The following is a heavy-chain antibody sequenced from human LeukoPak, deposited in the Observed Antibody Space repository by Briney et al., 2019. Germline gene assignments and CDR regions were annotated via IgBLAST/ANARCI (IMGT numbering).Heavy chain of an antibody. CDR1: GYSISSGYY. J-gene: IGHJ4*02. D-gene: IGHD3-10*01. V-gene: IGHV4-38-2*02. Sequence: SETLSLTCTVSGYSISSGYYWSWIRQPPGKGLEWIGYIYYSGSTNYNPSLKSRVTISVDTSKNQFSLKLSSVTAADTAVYYCASVRYYYGSGRPFDYWGQGTLVTVSS. CDR2: IYYSGST. CDR3: ASVRYYYGSGRPFDY.